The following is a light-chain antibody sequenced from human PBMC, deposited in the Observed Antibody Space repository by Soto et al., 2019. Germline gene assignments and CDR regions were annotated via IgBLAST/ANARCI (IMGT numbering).Light chain of an antibody. CDR3: QQANSFPRT. CDR2: AAS. CDR1: QDISVW. J-gene: IGKJ3*01. Sequence: DIQMTQSPSSVSASVGDRVTITCRASQDISVWLAWYQQKPGKAPKLLIYAASNLQTGVPSRFSGSGSGTDFTLSSHSLQPEDFATYYCQQANSFPRTFGPGTKVDIK. V-gene: IGKV1D-12*01.